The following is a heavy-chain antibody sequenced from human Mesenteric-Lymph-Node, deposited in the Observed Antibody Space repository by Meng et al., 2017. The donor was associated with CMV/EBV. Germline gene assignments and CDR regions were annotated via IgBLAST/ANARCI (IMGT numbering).Heavy chain of an antibody. CDR2: SRNKDSSYTT. D-gene: IGHD4-11*01. CDR1: GVTLSDHQ. Sequence: GESLKISCAVSGVTLSDHQMDWVRQAPGKGLEGVGRSRNKDSSYTTEYAASVKGRFTISRDDSKNSLYLQMSSLKTEDTAVYYCARDNYGWGQGTLVTVSS. CDR3: ARDNYG. V-gene: IGHV3-72*01. J-gene: IGHJ4*02.